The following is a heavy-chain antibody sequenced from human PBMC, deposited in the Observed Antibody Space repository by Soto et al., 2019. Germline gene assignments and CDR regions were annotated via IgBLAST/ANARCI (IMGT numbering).Heavy chain of an antibody. CDR3: ARDLGTALVGFDYGMDV. V-gene: IGHV3-7*01. J-gene: IGHJ6*02. D-gene: IGHD5-18*01. CDR1: GFTFSSFW. Sequence: PXGSLKLSCGASGFTFSSFWMSWVRQAPGKGLEWVANIKKDGSDKNYVDSVEGRFTISRDNAKNSLYLQMYGLRAEDTAVYYCARDLGTALVGFDYGMDVSGQGTTVTVSS. CDR2: IKKDGSDK.